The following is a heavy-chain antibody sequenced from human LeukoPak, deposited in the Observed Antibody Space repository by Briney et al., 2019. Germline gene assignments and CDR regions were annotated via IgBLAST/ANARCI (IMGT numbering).Heavy chain of an antibody. V-gene: IGHV3-53*05. CDR3: ARASSSGYYQHYYYGMDV. J-gene: IGHJ6*02. CDR1: GFTVSSNY. D-gene: IGHD3-22*01. Sequence: GGSLRLSCAASGFTVSSNYMSWVRQAPGKGLEWVSVIYSGGSTYYADSVKGRFTISRDNSKNTLYLQMNSLRAEDTAVYYCARASSSGYYQHYYYGMDVWGQGTTVAVSS. CDR2: IYSGGST.